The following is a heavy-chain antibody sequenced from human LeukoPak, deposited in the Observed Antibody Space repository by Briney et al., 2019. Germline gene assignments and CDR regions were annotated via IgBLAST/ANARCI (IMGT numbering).Heavy chain of an antibody. CDR1: GYTFTSYG. CDR3: ARGVEGTIFGVVPFDY. V-gene: IGHV1-18*01. CDR2: ISAYNGNT. Sequence: ASVKVSCKASGYTFTSYGISWVRRAPGQGLEWMGWISAYNGNTNYAQKLQGRVTMTTDTSTSTAYMELRSLRSDDTAVYYCARGVEGTIFGVVPFDYWGQGTLVTVSS. D-gene: IGHD3-3*01. J-gene: IGHJ4*02.